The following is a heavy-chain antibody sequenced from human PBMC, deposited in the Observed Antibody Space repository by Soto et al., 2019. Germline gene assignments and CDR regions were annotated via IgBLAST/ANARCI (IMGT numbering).Heavy chain of an antibody. V-gene: IGHV4-59*01. CDR1: GGSINSYY. J-gene: IGHJ4*02. D-gene: IGHD6-6*01. CDR3: AAPPRY. CDR2: IYNSGST. Sequence: SETMSLTCTVSGGSINSYYWNWIRQPPGKGLEWIGYIYNSGSTNYNPSLKSRVTISVDTSKNQFSLKLTSVTAADTAVYYCAAPPRYWGQGTLVTVSS.